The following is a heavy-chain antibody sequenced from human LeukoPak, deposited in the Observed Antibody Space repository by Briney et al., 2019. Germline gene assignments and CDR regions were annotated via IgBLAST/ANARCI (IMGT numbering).Heavy chain of an antibody. D-gene: IGHD6-13*01. CDR1: GYSFTSYW. CDR3: ARAGPYSSSWYSHFDY. J-gene: IGHJ4*02. CDR2: IYPGDSDT. Sequence: GESLKISCKGSGYSFTSYWIGWVRQMPGKGLEWMGIIYPGDSDTRYSPSFQGQVTISADKSISTAYLQWSSLKASDTAMYYCARAGPYSSSWYSHFDYWGQGTLVTVSS. V-gene: IGHV5-51*01.